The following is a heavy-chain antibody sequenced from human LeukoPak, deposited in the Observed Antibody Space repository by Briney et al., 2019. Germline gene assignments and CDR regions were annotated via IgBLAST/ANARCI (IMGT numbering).Heavy chain of an antibody. Sequence: PGESLKISCKGSGYSFNSYWIGWVRQMPGKGLEWMGIIYPGDSETRYSPSSQGQVTISADKSISTAYLQWSSLKASDTAMYYCARRWLKDAFDIRGQGTMVTVSS. CDR1: GYSFNSYW. J-gene: IGHJ3*02. D-gene: IGHD5-12*01. V-gene: IGHV5-51*01. CDR3: ARRWLKDAFDI. CDR2: IYPGDSET.